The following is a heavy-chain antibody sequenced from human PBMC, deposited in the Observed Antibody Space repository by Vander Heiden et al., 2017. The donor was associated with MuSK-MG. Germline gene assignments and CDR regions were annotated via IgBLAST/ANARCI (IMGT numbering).Heavy chain of an antibody. J-gene: IGHJ5*02. D-gene: IGHD1-26*01. V-gene: IGHV4-4*07. CDR2: IYTSGST. Sequence: QVQLQESGPGLVKPSETLSLTCTVSGGSISSYYWSWIRQPAGKGLEWIGRIYTSGSTNYNHSLKSRVTMSVDTSKNQFSLKLSSVTAADTAVYYCARGGGSYSVHRLNNWFDPWGQGTLVTVSS. CDR3: ARGGGSYSVHRLNNWFDP. CDR1: GGSISSYY.